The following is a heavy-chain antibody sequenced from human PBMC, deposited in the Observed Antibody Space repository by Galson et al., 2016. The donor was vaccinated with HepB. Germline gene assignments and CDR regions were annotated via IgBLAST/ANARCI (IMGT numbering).Heavy chain of an antibody. J-gene: IGHJ4*02. Sequence: SLRLSCAASGFSFSNNWMHWVRQRPGEGLVWVSRTNEDGRVTNYADFVKGRFTISRDNARNTLYLQMNSLRVEDTAVYFCARDVGGSGSYWGQGTLVIVSS. CDR1: GFSFSNNW. V-gene: IGHV3-74*01. D-gene: IGHD3-10*01. CDR2: TNEDGRVT. CDR3: ARDVGGSGSY.